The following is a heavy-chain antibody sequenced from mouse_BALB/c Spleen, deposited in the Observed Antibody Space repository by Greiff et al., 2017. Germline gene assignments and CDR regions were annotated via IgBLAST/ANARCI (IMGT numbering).Heavy chain of an antibody. J-gene: IGHJ3*01. D-gene: IGHD3-2*01. V-gene: IGHV14-1*02. CDR3: AALDSSGSWFAY. Sequence: EVQLQQSGAELVRPGALVKLSCKASGFNIKDYYMHWVKQRPEQGLEWIGWIDPENGNTIYDPKFQGKASITADTSSNTAYLQLSSLTSEDTAVYYCAALDSSGSWFAYWGQGTLVTVSA. CDR1: GFNIKDYY. CDR2: IDPENGNT.